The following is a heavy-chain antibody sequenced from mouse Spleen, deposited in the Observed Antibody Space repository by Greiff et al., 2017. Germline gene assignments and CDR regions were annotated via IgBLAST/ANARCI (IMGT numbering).Heavy chain of an antibody. J-gene: IGHJ2*01. D-gene: IGHD1-1*01. CDR1: GFTFSSYA. CDR2: ISSGGSYT. Sequence: EVQVVESGGGLVKPGGSLKLSCAASGFTFSSYAMSWVRQTPEKRLEWVATISSGGSYTYYPDSVKGRFTISRDNAKNTLYLQMSSLRSEDTAMYYCARQGYYGSGDYFDYWGQGTTLTVSS. V-gene: IGHV5-9-3*01. CDR3: ARQGYYGSGDYFDY.